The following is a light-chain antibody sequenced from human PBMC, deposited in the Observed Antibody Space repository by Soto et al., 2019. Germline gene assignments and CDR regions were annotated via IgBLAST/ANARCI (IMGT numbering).Light chain of an antibody. CDR1: KSVSSDY. Sequence: EIVLTQSPGSLSLSRGERATLSCRACKSVSSDYLAWYQLNPRQAPRLLIYDASSRATRLPDRFNGRESATDFTLTIRGLDPEDFAAYFCQHYGSAPRTFGQGTKVDIK. CDR2: DAS. J-gene: IGKJ1*01. V-gene: IGKV3-20*01. CDR3: QHYGSAPRT.